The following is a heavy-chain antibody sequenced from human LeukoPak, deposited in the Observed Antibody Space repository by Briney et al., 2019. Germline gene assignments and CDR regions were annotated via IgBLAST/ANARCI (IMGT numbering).Heavy chain of an antibody. V-gene: IGHV4-30-4*01. J-gene: IGHJ4*02. CDR2: IYHSGST. CDR3: ARFDIVEEGGPDY. CDR1: GGAISRGDYY. D-gene: IGHD2-15*01. Sequence: SQTLSLTCNVSGGAISRGDYYWSWIRQPPGKGLEWIGYIYHSGSTYYNPSLKSRITISVDTSKNQFSLKVTSVAAADTATYYCARFDIVEEGGPDYWGRGTLVTVSS.